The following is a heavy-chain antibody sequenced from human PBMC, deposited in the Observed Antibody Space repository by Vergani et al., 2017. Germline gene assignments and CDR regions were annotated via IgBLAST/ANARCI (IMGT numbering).Heavy chain of an antibody. Sequence: QMQFQEAGPGLVKASETLSLTCTVSGDSIISRSYYWGWIRQPPGKGLEWIGSIYNSGNGDSSSSLKSRVTISADTSKNQFSLGLTSVTAADTAVYYCASGKYYSDSTSHFRGRYFDVWGRGTLVTVPS. CDR1: GDSIISRSYY. CDR3: ASGKYYSDSTSHFRGRYFDV. J-gene: IGHJ2*01. D-gene: IGHD3-16*01. CDR2: IYNSGNG. V-gene: IGHV4-39*01.